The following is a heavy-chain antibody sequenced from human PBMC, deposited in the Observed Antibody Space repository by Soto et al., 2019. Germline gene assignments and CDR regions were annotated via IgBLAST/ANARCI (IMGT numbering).Heavy chain of an antibody. Sequence: SETLSLTCTVSGGSISTYYWSWIRQPPGKGLEWIGYIYYSGRTNYNPSLKSRVTISLDTSKNQFSLKLSSVTAADTAVYYGARNLENWFDPWGQGTLVTVSS. CDR1: GGSISTYY. V-gene: IGHV4-59*01. CDR3: ARNLENWFDP. J-gene: IGHJ5*02. CDR2: IYYSGRT.